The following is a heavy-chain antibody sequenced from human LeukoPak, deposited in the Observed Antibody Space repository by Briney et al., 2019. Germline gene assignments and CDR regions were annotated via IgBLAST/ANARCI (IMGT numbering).Heavy chain of an antibody. CDR1: GFTFSSYA. J-gene: IGHJ4*02. Sequence: GGSLRLSCAASGFTFSSYAMSWVRQAPGKGLEWVSAISSSGGTTYYSDSVKGRFTISRDNSKNTLYLQMNSLRAEDTAVYYCARVGDCSSTSCYTFGYFDYWGQGTLVTVSS. V-gene: IGHV3-23*01. CDR3: ARVGDCSSTSCYTFGYFDY. D-gene: IGHD2-2*02. CDR2: ISSSGGTT.